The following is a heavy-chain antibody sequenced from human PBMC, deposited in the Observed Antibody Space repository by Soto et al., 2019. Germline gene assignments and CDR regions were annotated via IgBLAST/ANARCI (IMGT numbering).Heavy chain of an antibody. D-gene: IGHD4-4*01. CDR3: AKSQGVDYRNYYPSGDWFDP. CDR1: GFTFSSYG. J-gene: IGHJ5*02. CDR2: ISYDGSNK. V-gene: IGHV3-30*18. Sequence: QVQLVESGGGVVQPGRSLRLSCAASGFTFSSYGRHWVRQAPGKGLEWVAVISYDGSNKYYADSVKGRFTISRDNSKNTLYLQMNSLRAEDTAVYYCAKSQGVDYRNYYPSGDWFDPWGQGTLVTVSS.